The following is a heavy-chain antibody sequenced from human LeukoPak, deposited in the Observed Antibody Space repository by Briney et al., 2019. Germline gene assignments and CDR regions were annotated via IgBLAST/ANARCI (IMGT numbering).Heavy chain of an antibody. Sequence: GGSLRLSCAASGFTFSDYIINWARQALGKGLEWISYISSSGGTIYYADSVKGRFTISRDNTDNSLFLQMSSLRAEDTAVYYCARERRQWQPFDIWGQGTMVTVSS. D-gene: IGHD6-19*01. J-gene: IGHJ3*02. CDR2: ISSSGGTI. CDR1: GFTFSDYI. CDR3: ARERRQWQPFDI. V-gene: IGHV3-48*04.